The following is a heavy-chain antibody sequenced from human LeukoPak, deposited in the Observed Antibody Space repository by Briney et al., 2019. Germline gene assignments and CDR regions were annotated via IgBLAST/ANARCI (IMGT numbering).Heavy chain of an antibody. CDR3: AREGLMVYAIYYYYYMDV. CDR2: IWYDGSNK. Sequence: PGGSLRLSCAASGFTFSSYGMHWVRQAPGKWLEWVAVIWYDGSNKYYADSVKGRFTISRDNSKNTLYLQMNSLRAEDTAVYYCAREGLMVYAIYYYYYMDVWGKGTTVTVSS. D-gene: IGHD2-8*01. CDR1: GFTFSSYG. V-gene: IGHV3-33*01. J-gene: IGHJ6*03.